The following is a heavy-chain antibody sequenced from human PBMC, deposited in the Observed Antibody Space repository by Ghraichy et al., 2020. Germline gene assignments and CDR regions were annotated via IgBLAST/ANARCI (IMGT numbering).Heavy chain of an antibody. J-gene: IGHJ6*02. CDR3: ARLSYGSSGWLPSHYYYGMDV. CDR2: IYPGDPDT. Sequence: GESLNISCKGSGYSFTSYWIGWVRQMPGKGLEWMGIIYPGDPDTRYSPSFQGQVTISADKSISTAYLQWSSLKASDTAMYYCARLSYGSSGWLPSHYYYGMDVWGQGTTVTVSS. D-gene: IGHD6-19*01. V-gene: IGHV5-51*01. CDR1: GYSFTSYW.